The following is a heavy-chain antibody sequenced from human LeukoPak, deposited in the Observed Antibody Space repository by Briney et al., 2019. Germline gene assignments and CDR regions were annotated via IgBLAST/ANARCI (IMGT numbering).Heavy chain of an antibody. CDR1: GGSISSGDYY. CDR3: ARGAPVARDSDAFDY. Sequence: PSETLSLTCTVSGGSISSGDYYWSWIRQPPGKGLEWIGYIYYSGSTYYNPSLKSRVTISVDTSKNQFSLKLSSVTAADTAVYYCARGAPVARDSDAFDYWGQGTLVTVSS. V-gene: IGHV4-30-4*01. D-gene: IGHD5-12*01. J-gene: IGHJ4*02. CDR2: IYYSGST.